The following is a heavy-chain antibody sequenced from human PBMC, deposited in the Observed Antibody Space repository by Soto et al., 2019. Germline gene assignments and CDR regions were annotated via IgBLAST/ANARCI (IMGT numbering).Heavy chain of an antibody. V-gene: IGHV3-15*07. Sequence: EVQLVESGGGMVKPGGSLRLSCAASGFPYSYVWMNWVRQTPGRRLEWVGRIKSKNDGGTADIAAPVKGRFIISRDDSINTVYLQMNSLKTEDTAVYYCAKAYDYTWGSYPRELDFWCQGTLVTVSS. CDR2: IKSKNDGGTA. CDR3: AKAYDYTWGSYPRELDF. J-gene: IGHJ4*02. CDR1: GFPYSYVW. D-gene: IGHD3-16*02.